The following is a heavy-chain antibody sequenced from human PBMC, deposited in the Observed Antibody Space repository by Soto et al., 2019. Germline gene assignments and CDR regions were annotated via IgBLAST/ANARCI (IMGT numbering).Heavy chain of an antibody. D-gene: IGHD6-13*01. Sequence: EVQLVESGGGLVKPGGSLRLSCAASGFTFRSFTMNWVGQAPGKGLEWVSTISSNSAYIYYTDALRGRFTISRDNAKNSLHLQMNSLRAEDTAVYYCTRDASRDSSARGWFDPWGPGTLVTVSS. V-gene: IGHV3-21*02. CDR3: TRDASRDSSARGWFDP. CDR2: ISSNSAYI. CDR1: GFTFRSFT. J-gene: IGHJ5*02.